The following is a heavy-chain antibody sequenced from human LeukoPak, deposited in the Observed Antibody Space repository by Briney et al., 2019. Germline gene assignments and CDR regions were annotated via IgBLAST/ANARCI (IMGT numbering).Heavy chain of an antibody. J-gene: IGHJ6*02. CDR2: ISSSSSYI. D-gene: IGHD6-13*01. CDR1: GFTFSSYS. CDR3: ARDLGQQLVRDYYYYGMDV. Sequence: GGSLRLSCAASGFTFSSYSMNWVRQAPGKGLEWVSSISSSSSYIYYADSVKGRFTISRDNAKNSLYLQMNSLRAEDTAVYYCARDLGQQLVRDYYYYGMDVWGQGTTVTVSS. V-gene: IGHV3-21*01.